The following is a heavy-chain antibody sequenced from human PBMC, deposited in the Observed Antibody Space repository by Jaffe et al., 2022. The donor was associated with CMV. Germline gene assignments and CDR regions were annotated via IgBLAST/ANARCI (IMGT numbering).Heavy chain of an antibody. Sequence: EVQLVESGGGLVKPGRSLRLSCTASGFTFGDYAMSWFRQAPGKGLEWVGFIRSKAYGGTTEYAASVKGRFTISRDDSKSIAYLQMNSLKTEDTAVYYCTRDLPVDSSGYYYKHYYYYGMDVWGQGTTVTVSS. CDR1: GFTFGDYA. CDR2: IRSKAYGGTT. J-gene: IGHJ6*02. CDR3: TRDLPVDSSGYYYKHYYYYGMDV. D-gene: IGHD3-22*01. V-gene: IGHV3-49*05.